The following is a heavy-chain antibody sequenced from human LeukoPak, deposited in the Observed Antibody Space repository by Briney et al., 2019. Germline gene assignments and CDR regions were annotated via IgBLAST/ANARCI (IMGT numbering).Heavy chain of an antibody. CDR3: ARVLTGWYFDL. CDR2: ISSSSSYI. CDR1: GFTFTTYW. Sequence: GGSLRLSCAASGFTFTTYWMSWVRQAPGKGLEWVSSISSSSSYIYYADSVKGRFTISRDNAKNSLYLQMNSLRAEDTAVYYCARVLTGWYFDLWGRGTLVTVSS. J-gene: IGHJ2*01. V-gene: IGHV3-21*01. D-gene: IGHD4/OR15-4a*01.